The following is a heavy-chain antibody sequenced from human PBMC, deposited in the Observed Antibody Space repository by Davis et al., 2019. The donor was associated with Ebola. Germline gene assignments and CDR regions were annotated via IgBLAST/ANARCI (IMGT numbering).Heavy chain of an antibody. Sequence: ASVKVSCKASGYTFTGYYMHWARQATGQGLEWMGWMNPNSGNTGYAQKFQGRVTMTRNTSISTAYMELSSLRSEDTAVYYCARFFGDTYYYGMDVWGQGTTVTVSS. CDR3: ARFFGDTYYYGMDV. D-gene: IGHD2-21*02. CDR1: GYTFTGYY. V-gene: IGHV1-8*02. J-gene: IGHJ6*02. CDR2: MNPNSGNT.